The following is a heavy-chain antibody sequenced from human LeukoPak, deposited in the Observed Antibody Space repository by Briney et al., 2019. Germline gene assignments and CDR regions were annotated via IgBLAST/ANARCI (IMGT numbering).Heavy chain of an antibody. Sequence: GESLKISCKGSGYSFTSYWISWVRQMPGKGLEWMGIIYPGDSDTRYSPSFQGQVTISADKSISTAYLQWSSLKASDTAMYYCARGRDIVVVPAANWFDPWGQGTLVIVSS. J-gene: IGHJ5*02. V-gene: IGHV5-51*01. D-gene: IGHD2-2*01. CDR2: IYPGDSDT. CDR1: GYSFTSYW. CDR3: ARGRDIVVVPAANWFDP.